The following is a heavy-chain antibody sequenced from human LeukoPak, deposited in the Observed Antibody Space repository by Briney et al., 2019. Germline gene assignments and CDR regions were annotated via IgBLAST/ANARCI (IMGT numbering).Heavy chain of an antibody. D-gene: IGHD5-18*01. Sequence: GGSLRLSCAASGFTFSSYAMSWVRQAPGKGLEWVSAISGSGGSTYYADSVKGRFTISRDNSKNTLYLQMNSLRAEDAAVYYCAQLIQLWLFDPWGQGTLVTVSS. CDR2: ISGSGGST. CDR1: GFTFSSYA. J-gene: IGHJ5*02. V-gene: IGHV3-23*01. CDR3: AQLIQLWLFDP.